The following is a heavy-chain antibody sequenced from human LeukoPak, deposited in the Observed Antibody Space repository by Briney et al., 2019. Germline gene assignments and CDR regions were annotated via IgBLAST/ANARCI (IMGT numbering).Heavy chain of an antibody. J-gene: IGHJ1*01. CDR2: IYYSGST. CDR3: ARGWYFQH. V-gene: IGHV4-39*01. Sequence: PSETLSLTCTVSGGSISSSSYYWGWIRQPPGKGLEWIGSIYYSGSTYYNPSLKSRVTISVDTSKNQFSLKLSSVTAADTAVYYCARGWYFQHWGQGTLVTVSS. D-gene: IGHD6-19*01. CDR1: GGSISSSSYY.